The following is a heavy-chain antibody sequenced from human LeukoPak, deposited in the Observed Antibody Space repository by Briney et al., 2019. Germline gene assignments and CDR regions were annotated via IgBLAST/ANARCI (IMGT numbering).Heavy chain of an antibody. J-gene: IGHJ4*02. D-gene: IGHD6-13*01. CDR1: GGSFSGYY. Sequence: PSETLSLTCAVYGGSFSGYYWSWIRQPPGKGLEWIGEINHSGSTNYNPSLKSRVTISVDTSKNQFSLKLSSVTAADTAVYYCARAPLDIAAAAPFDYWGLGTLVTVSS. CDR2: INHSGST. V-gene: IGHV4-34*01. CDR3: ARAPLDIAAAAPFDY.